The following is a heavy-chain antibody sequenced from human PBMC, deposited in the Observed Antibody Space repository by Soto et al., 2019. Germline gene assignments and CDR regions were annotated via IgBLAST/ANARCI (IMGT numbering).Heavy chain of an antibody. CDR1: GYPFTRYY. V-gene: IGHV1-46*01. J-gene: IGHJ4*02. Sequence: XSVKVSCKASGYPFTRYYMHWVRQAPGQGLEWMGIINPSDDATSYAEKFQGRLTMTNDTSTSTVYMEMSSLRSEDTAVYYCARDLTREGDYSDRSGYYLDYWGQGTLVTVSS. CDR2: INPSDDAT. D-gene: IGHD3-22*01. CDR3: ARDLTREGDYSDRSGYYLDY.